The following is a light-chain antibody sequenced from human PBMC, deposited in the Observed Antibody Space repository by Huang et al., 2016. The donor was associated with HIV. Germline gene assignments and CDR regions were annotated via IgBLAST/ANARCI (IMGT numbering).Light chain of an antibody. CDR3: QQYGSSMAT. CDR1: QSVDSGY. CDR2: GTS. J-gene: IGKJ2*01. V-gene: IGKV3-20*01. Sequence: LTQSPGSLSLSPGDRVTLSCRASQSVDSGYVAWYHQKPGQSPRLLVYGTSRRASGIPSRCSGSGSGRDFSLTISGLDSEDFGVYYCQQYGSSMATFGQGTKVDI.